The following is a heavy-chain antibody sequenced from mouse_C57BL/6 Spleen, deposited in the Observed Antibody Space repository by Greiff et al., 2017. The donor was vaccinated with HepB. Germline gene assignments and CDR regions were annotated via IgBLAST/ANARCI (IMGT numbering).Heavy chain of an antibody. Sequence: VQLKESGGGLVKPGGSLKLSCAASGFTFSSYAMSWVRQTPEKRLEWVATISDGGSYTYYPDNVKGRFTISRDNAKNNLYLQMSHLKSEDTAMYYCARAGSSYDAMDYWGQGTSVTVSS. CDR2: ISDGGSYT. V-gene: IGHV5-4*01. J-gene: IGHJ4*01. CDR3: ARAGSSYDAMDY. D-gene: IGHD1-1*01. CDR1: GFTFSSYA.